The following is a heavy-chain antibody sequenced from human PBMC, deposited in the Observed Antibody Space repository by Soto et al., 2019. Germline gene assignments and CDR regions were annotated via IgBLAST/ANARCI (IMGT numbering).Heavy chain of an antibody. CDR3: ARAEAAAGNWFDP. Sequence: GGSLRLSCAASGFTFSSYIMNWVRQAPGKGLEWVSYISSSSSTIYYADSVKGRFTISRDNAKNSLYLQMNSLRAEDTAVYYCARAEAAAGNWFDPWGQGTLVTVSS. CDR2: ISSSSSTI. J-gene: IGHJ5*02. V-gene: IGHV3-48*01. CDR1: GFTFSSYI. D-gene: IGHD6-13*01.